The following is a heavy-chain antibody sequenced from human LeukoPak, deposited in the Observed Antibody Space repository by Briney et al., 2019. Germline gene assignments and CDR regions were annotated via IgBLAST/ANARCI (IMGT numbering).Heavy chain of an antibody. CDR1: GGSLSSYY. V-gene: IGHV4-4*07. CDR3: ASGSGSYYPIYYFDY. D-gene: IGHD3-10*01. CDR2: IYTSGST. Sequence: SETLSLTCTVSGGSLSSYYWNWIRQPAGKGLEWIGRIYTSGSTNYNPSLKSRVTMSVDTSKNQFSLKLSSVTAADTAVYYCASGSGSYYPIYYFDYWGQGTLVTVSS. J-gene: IGHJ4*02.